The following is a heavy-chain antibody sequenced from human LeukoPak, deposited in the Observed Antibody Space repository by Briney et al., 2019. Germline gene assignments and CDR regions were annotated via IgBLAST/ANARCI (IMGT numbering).Heavy chain of an antibody. D-gene: IGHD3-16*01. Sequence: GGSLRLSCAASGFTFSSYAMHWVRQAPGKGLEWVSVIYSGGSTYYADSVKGRFTSSRDNSKNTMYLQMNSLRAEDTAVYYCARDIGGWADYWGQGTLVTVSS. J-gene: IGHJ4*02. CDR1: GFTFSSYA. V-gene: IGHV3-53*01. CDR3: ARDIGGWADY. CDR2: IYSGGST.